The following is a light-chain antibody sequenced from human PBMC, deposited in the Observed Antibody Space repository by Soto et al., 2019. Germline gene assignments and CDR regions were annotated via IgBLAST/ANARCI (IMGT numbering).Light chain of an antibody. CDR1: QGINNL. V-gene: IGKV1D-16*01. CDR3: QQYNSFPRT. CDR2: TAS. J-gene: IGKJ5*01. Sequence: DIQMTQSPSSLSASLGDRVTITCRASQGINNLLAWYQQKPGKAPKSLIKTASILQSGVPSRFSGSESETDFTLNLSSLQPEDFATYYCQQYNSFPRTFGQGTRLEI.